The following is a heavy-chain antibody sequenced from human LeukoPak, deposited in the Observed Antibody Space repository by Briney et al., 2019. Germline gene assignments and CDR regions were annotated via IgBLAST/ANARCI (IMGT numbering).Heavy chain of an antibody. V-gene: IGHV6-1*01. J-gene: IGHJ3*02. D-gene: IGHD3-16*01. CDR2: TYYTSKLYS. CDR1: GDTVSSNSAT. Sequence: SQTLSLTCAISGDTVSSNSATWNWIRQSPSRGLEWLARTYYTSKLYSDYAVSVKSRITINPDTSKNQFSLQLNSVTPEDTAVYYCARIGHPWGIEDAFDIWGQGTMVTVSS. CDR3: ARIGHPWGIEDAFDI.